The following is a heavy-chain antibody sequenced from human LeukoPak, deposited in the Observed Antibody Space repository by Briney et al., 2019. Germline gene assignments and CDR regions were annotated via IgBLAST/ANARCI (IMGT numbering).Heavy chain of an antibody. D-gene: IGHD6-19*01. J-gene: IGHJ4*02. CDR2: IYYRGRT. CDR3: ARGQQWLPHFDY. Sequence: PSETLSLTCTVSGGSISSGDYYWSWIRQPPGKGLEWIGYIYYRGRTYYNPSLKRRVTISVDTSKNQFSLKLSSVTAADTAVYYCARGQQWLPHFDYWGQGTLVTVSS. V-gene: IGHV4-30-4*08. CDR1: GGSISSGDYY.